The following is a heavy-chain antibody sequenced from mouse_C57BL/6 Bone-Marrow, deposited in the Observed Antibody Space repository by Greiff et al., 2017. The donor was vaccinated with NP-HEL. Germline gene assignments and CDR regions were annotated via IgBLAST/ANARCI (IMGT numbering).Heavy chain of an antibody. V-gene: IGHV1-69*01. CDR2: IDPSDSYT. Sequence: VQLQQPGAELVMPGASVKLSCKASGYTFTSYWMHWVKQRPGQGLEWIGEIDPSDSYTNYNQKVKGKSTLTVDKSSSTAYMQLSSLTSEDSAVYYCARWDDGYLYYAMDYWGQGTSVTVSS. D-gene: IGHD2-3*01. J-gene: IGHJ4*01. CDR3: ARWDDGYLYYAMDY. CDR1: GYTFTSYW.